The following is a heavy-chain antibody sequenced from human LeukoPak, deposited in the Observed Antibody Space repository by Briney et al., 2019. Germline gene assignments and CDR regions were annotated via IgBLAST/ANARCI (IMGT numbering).Heavy chain of an antibody. Sequence: GGSLRLSCAASGFTFSSYSMNWVRQAPGKGLEWVSPISSSSSYIHYADSVKGRFTISRDNAKNSLYLQMNSLRAEDTAVYYCARDRGGSYAAFDYWGQGTLVTVSS. CDR2: ISSSSSYI. CDR3: ARDRGGSYAAFDY. CDR1: GFTFSSYS. V-gene: IGHV3-21*01. D-gene: IGHD1-26*01. J-gene: IGHJ4*02.